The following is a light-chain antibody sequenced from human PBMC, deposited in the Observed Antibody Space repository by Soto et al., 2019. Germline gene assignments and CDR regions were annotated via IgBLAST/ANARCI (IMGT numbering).Light chain of an antibody. V-gene: IGKV3-15*01. CDR3: QQYNNWPPVT. CDR1: QSVSSD. Sequence: EIVMTQSPATLSLSPGERATLSCRASQSVSSDLAWYQQKPGQAPRILIYGASTRATGIPARFSGSGSGTEFTLTISSLQSEDFAVYYCQQYNNWPPVTFGGGTKVEIK. J-gene: IGKJ4*01. CDR2: GAS.